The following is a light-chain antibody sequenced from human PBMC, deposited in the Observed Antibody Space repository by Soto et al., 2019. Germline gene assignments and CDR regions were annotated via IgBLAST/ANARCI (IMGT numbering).Light chain of an antibody. CDR2: DAS. V-gene: IGKV3-11*01. CDR1: QSVSSY. Sequence: IVLTPSAATLAFSPMKISTVFLRASQSVSSYLAWYQQKPGQAPRLLIYDASNRATGIPARFSGSGSGTDFTLTITSLDREDFAVYYCELRSNWLTFGGGTKVDI. J-gene: IGKJ4*01. CDR3: ELRSNWLT.